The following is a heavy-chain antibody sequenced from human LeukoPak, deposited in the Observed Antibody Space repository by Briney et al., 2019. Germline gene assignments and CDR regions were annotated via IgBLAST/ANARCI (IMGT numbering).Heavy chain of an antibody. D-gene: IGHD3-10*01. CDR3: ARDQDTDYYGSGSYYNAGVY. CDR2: ISGSGGST. V-gene: IGHV3-23*01. J-gene: IGHJ4*02. CDR1: GFTFSSYA. Sequence: GSLRLSCAASGFTFSSYAMSWVRQAPGKGLEWVSAISGSGGSTYYANSVKGRFTISRDNSKTTLYLQMNSLRAEDTAVYYCARDQDTDYYGSGSYYNAGVYWGQGTLVTVSS.